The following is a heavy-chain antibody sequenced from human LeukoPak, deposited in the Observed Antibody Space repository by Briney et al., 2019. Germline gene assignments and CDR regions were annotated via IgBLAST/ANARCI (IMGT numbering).Heavy chain of an antibody. Sequence: SETLSLTCTVSGGSISSSSYYWGWIRQPPGKGLEWIGSIYYSGSTYYNPSLKSRVTISVDTSKNQFSLKLSSVTAADTAVYYCARQSGGSRYWGQGTLVTVSS. D-gene: IGHD2-15*01. J-gene: IGHJ4*02. CDR1: GGSISSSSYY. V-gene: IGHV4-39*01. CDR3: ARQSGGSRY. CDR2: IYYSGST.